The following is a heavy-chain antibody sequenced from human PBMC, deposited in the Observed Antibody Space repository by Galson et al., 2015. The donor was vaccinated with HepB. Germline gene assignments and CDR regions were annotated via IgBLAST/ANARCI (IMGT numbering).Heavy chain of an antibody. CDR3: ARGEAFDS. Sequence: QSGAEVKKPGESLKISCTGSGYRFTTYWIAWVRQMPGEGLEWMGIIYPGDSDTRYSPSFQGQVIISADKSISTAYLQWSSLKASDTAIYYCARGEAFDSWGQGTLVTVSS. J-gene: IGHJ5*01. CDR1: GYRFTTYW. V-gene: IGHV5-51*01. D-gene: IGHD3-10*01. CDR2: IYPGDSDT.